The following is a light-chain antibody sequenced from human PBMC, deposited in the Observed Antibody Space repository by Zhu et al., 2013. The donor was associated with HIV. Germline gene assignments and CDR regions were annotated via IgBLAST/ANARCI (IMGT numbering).Light chain of an antibody. CDR1: QTITSNY. CDR3: QQYGSSPLT. Sequence: EIVLTQSPATLSLSPGESGTLSCRASQTITSNYLAWYQQRPGLAPRLLIYDASTRATGIPDRFSGSGSGTDFTLTISRLEPEDFALYYCQQYGSSPLTFGGGTKVEIK. CDR2: DAS. V-gene: IGKV3D-20*01. J-gene: IGKJ4*01.